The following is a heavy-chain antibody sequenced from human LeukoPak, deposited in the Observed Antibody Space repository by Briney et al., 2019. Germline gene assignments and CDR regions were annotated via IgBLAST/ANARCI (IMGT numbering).Heavy chain of an antibody. CDR2: ISYDGSNK. J-gene: IGHJ6*02. D-gene: IGHD3-22*01. CDR1: GFTFSSYC. V-gene: IGHV3-30*18. Sequence: PGRSLRLSCAAAGFTFSSYCMHWVRQAPGKWLEWLAVISYDGSNKYYADSVEGRFTIARDNSKHTLYLQMNSLRAEDTAVYYCAKDRSSSGYYAYGMDVWGQGTTVTVSS. CDR3: AKDRSSSGYYAYGMDV.